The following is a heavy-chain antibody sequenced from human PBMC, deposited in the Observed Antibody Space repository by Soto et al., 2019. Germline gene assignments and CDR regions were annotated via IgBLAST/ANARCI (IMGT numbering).Heavy chain of an antibody. CDR3: AKDLGAVCYGLDV. CDR2: VSGSGTTT. CDR1: GFTFNSYA. D-gene: IGHD3-16*01. Sequence: EVQLLESGGGLVQPGGSLRLSCAASGFTFNSYAMSWVRQAPGKGLEWVSGVSGSGTTTYYADSVRGRFTISRDSAKNTLYLQMNNLRAEDTAVYYSAKDLGAVCYGLDVWGQGTTVTVSS. J-gene: IGHJ6*02. V-gene: IGHV3-23*01.